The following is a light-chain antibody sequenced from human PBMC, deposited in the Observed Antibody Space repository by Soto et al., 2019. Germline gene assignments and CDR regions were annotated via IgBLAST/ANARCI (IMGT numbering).Light chain of an antibody. J-gene: IGLJ3*02. CDR2: NHN. CDR1: RSNIGNNA. V-gene: IGLV1-44*01. CDR3: ATWDDSLNARGV. Sequence: QAVLTQTPSASGTPGQTVTISCSGSRSNIGNNAVRLYQQFPGTAPKLLIYNHNQRPSGVPDRFSGSKSGTSASLAISGLQSEDVADYYCATWDDSLNARGVFGGGTKLTVL.